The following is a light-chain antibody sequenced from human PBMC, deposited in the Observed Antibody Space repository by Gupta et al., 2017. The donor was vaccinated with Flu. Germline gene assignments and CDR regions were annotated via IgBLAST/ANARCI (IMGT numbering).Light chain of an antibody. J-gene: IGLJ3*02. CDR3: QVWDSNSWV. Sequence: SYELIPPLSVSVALAQTVRSTCGQNNSGSYNGQWYQQKPGQAPVLVIYRDTNRPSGIRERFSGSNSGNTATLTINRAQVGDEGDYYCQVWDSNSWVFGGGTKLTVL. CDR2: RDT. CDR1: NSGSYN. V-gene: IGLV3-9*01.